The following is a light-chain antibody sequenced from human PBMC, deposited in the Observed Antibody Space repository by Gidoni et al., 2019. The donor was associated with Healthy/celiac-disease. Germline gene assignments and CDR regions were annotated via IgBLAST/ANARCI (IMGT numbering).Light chain of an antibody. J-gene: IGLJ3*02. V-gene: IGLV1-47*01. CDR2: RNN. Sequence: QSVLTQPPSASGPPGQRVPISCSGSSSNIGSNSVYCYQQLPGTAPKLLIYRNNQRPSGVPDRFSGSKSGTSASLAISGLRSEDEADYYCAAWDDSLSGPNWVFGGGTKLTVL. CDR1: SSNIGSNS. CDR3: AAWDDSLSGPNWV.